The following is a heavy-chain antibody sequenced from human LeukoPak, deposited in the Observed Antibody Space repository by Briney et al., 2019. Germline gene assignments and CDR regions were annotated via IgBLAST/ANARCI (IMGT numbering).Heavy chain of an antibody. CDR1: GFTFSRYG. CDR2: IIDSTGYT. D-gene: IGHD1-26*01. Sequence: GGSLRLSCVASGFTFSRYGMNWVRQAPGKGLEWVSSIIDSTGYTYYADSVKGRFTISRDNAKNSLYLQMNSLRAEDTAVYYCARGRGATLDYWGQGTLVTVSS. V-gene: IGHV3-21*01. CDR3: ARGRGATLDY. J-gene: IGHJ4*02.